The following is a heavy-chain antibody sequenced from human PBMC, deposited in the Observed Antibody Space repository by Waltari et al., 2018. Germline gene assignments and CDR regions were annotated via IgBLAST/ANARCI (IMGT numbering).Heavy chain of an antibody. CDR1: GGSITPYY. CDR3: ARQTKGGLRAFDY. V-gene: IGHV4-59*01. Sequence: QVQLQESGPGLVKPSEPLSLTCTASGGSITPYYWSWIRQPPGKGLEWIGSIYYSGSTNYNPSLKRRVTISVDTSKNQFSLKLSSVTAADTAVYYCARQTKGGLRAFDYWGQGTLVTVSS. J-gene: IGHJ4*02. CDR2: IYYSGST. D-gene: IGHD4-17*01.